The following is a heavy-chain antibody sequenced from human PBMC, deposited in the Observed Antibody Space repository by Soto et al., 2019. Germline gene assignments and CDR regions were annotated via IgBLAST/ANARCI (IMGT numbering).Heavy chain of an antibody. D-gene: IGHD1-26*01. CDR1: GYTFTSYG. CDR3: ARDGHGSCGSYFGRYYYYGMDV. V-gene: IGHV1-18*01. CDR2: ISAYNGNT. J-gene: IGHJ6*02. Sequence: ASVKVSCKAFGYTFTSYGISWVRQAPGQGLEWMGWISAYNGNTNYAQKFQGRVTMTTDTSTSTAYMELKSLRSDDTAVYYCARDGHGSCGSYFGRYYYYGMDVWGRGTTVTVSS.